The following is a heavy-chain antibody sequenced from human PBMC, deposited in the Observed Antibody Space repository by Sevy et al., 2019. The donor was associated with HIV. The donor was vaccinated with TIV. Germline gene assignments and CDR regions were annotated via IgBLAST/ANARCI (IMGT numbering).Heavy chain of an antibody. Sequence: GGSLRLSCTTSGFTFSYSGMHWVRQAPGKGLEWVTFIQYDGRNTHYADSVKGRFTISRDNSKNTLYLQMNSLRGDDTAVYYGAKNTAAVGTGGFDYWCQGALVTVSS. D-gene: IGHD6-13*01. V-gene: IGHV3-30*02. CDR3: AKNTAAVGTGGFDY. CDR1: GFTFSYSG. CDR2: IQYDGRNT. J-gene: IGHJ4*02.